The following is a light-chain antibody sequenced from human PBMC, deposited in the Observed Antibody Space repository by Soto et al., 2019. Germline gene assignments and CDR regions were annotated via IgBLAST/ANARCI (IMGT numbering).Light chain of an antibody. CDR1: SSDVGSYDL. Sequence: QPVLTQPASVSGSPGQLITISCTGTSSDVGSYDLVSWYQQPPGKAPKLMIYEDTKRPSGISTRFSGSKSGNAASLTISGLQAEDEGDYYCCSYAGSGTFVFGTGTKLTVL. V-gene: IGLV2-23*01. CDR3: CSYAGSGTFV. J-gene: IGLJ1*01. CDR2: EDT.